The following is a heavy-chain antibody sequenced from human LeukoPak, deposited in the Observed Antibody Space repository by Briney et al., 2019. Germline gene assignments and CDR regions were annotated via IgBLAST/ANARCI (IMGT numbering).Heavy chain of an antibody. V-gene: IGHV5-51*01. CDR2: IYPGDSNT. Sequence: GESLKISCQGSGFTFTSYWIGWVRQMPGKGLEWMGIIYPGDSNTRYSPSFRGQVSMSADKSISTAYLQWSSLRASDTAMYYCATRRAVAGKHYFDSWGQGTLVTVSS. D-gene: IGHD6-19*01. J-gene: IGHJ4*02. CDR3: ATRRAVAGKHYFDS. CDR1: GFTFTSYW.